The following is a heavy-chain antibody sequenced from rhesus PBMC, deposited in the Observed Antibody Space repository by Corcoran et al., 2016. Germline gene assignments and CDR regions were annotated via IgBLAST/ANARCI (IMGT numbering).Heavy chain of an antibody. D-gene: IGHD6-25*01. CDR2: INSGGGST. J-gene: IGHJ4*01. Sequence: EVQLVESGGGLAKPGGSLRLSCAASGFTFSSYWMNWVRQAPGKGLEWVSAINSGGGSTNDPDSVKGRFTISRDNSKNTLSLQMNSLRAEDTAVYDCAKDRAAAGYSYFDYWGQGVLVTVSS. CDR3: AKDRAAAGYSYFDY. CDR1: GFTFSSYW. V-gene: IGHV3S25*01.